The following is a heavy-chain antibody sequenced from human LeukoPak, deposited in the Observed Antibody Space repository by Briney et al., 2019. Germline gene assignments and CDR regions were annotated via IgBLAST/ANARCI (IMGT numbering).Heavy chain of an antibody. CDR1: GYSISSGYY. CDR2: IYHSGST. Sequence: SETLSLTCTVSGYSISSGYYWGWIRQPPGKGLEWIGSIYHSGSTYYNPSLKSRVTISVDTSKNQFSLKLSSVTAADTAVYYCAREASCSSTSCYSSYYYYYMDVWGKGTTVTISS. D-gene: IGHD2-2*01. V-gene: IGHV4-38-2*02. J-gene: IGHJ6*03. CDR3: AREASCSSTSCYSSYYYYYMDV.